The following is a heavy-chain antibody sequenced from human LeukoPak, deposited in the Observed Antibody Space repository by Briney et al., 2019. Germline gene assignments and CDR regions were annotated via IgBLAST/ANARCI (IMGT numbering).Heavy chain of an antibody. CDR2: IYHSESP. CDR1: GGSISSNNW. D-gene: IGHD1-1*01. CDR3: ARVNINNWHSCDY. V-gene: IGHV4-4*02. Sequence: SETLSLTCAVSGGSISSNNWWGWVRPPPGKGLEWIGEIYHSESPNYNPSLKSRVTIPVDKSRNNFSLNLSSVTAADTAVYYCARVNINNWHSCDYWGQGTLVTVSS. J-gene: IGHJ4*02.